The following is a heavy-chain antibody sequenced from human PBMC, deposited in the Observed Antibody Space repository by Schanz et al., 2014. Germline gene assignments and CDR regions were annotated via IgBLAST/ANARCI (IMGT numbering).Heavy chain of an antibody. CDR2: ISHDGNNK. D-gene: IGHD3-10*01. CDR1: GFTFSNYS. CDR3: VREENYPSFLGYYYYMDV. J-gene: IGHJ6*03. V-gene: IGHV3-30*03. Sequence: VQLVESGGGLVQPGGSLRLSCAASGFTFSNYSMNWVRQAPGKGLEWVAVISHDGNNKHYVDSVEGRFTISRDNSKSMLFLEMSSLRVEDTAVYYCVREENYPSFLGYYYYMDVWGKGTSVTVSS.